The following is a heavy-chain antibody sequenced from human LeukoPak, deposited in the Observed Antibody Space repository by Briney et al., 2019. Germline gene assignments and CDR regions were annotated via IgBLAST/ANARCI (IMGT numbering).Heavy chain of an antibody. CDR2: IYYSGST. J-gene: IGHJ6*02. CDR3: ARGAAYYYSYYYYGMDV. Sequence: SETLSLTCAVYGGSFSGYYWSWIRQPPGKGLEWIGYIYYSGSTNYNPSLKSRVTISVDTSKNHFSLRLTSVTAADTAVYYCARGAAYYYSYYYYGMDVWGQGTTVTVSS. D-gene: IGHD3-22*01. V-gene: IGHV4-59*12. CDR1: GGSFSGYY.